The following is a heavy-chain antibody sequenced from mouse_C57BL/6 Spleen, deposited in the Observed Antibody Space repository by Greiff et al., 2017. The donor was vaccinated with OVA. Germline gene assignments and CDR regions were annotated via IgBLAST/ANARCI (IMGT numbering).Heavy chain of an antibody. J-gene: IGHJ3*01. CDR2: ISDGGSYT. CDR1: GFTFSSYA. CDR3: ARDYYYGSSYRFFAY. D-gene: IGHD1-1*01. Sequence: DVQLVESGGGLVKPGGSLKLSCAASGFTFSSYAMSWVRQTPEKRLEWVATISDGGSYTYYPDNVKGRFTISRDNAKNNLYLQMSHLKSEDTAMYYCARDYYYGSSYRFFAYWGQGTLVTVSA. V-gene: IGHV5-4*01.